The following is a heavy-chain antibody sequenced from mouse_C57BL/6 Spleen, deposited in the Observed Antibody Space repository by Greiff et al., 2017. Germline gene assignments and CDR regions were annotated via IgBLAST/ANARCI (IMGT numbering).Heavy chain of an antibody. Sequence: EVKLVESGGDLVKPGGSLKLSCAASGFTFSSYGMSWVRQTPDKRLEWVATISSGGSYTYYPDSVKGRFTISRDNAKNTLYLQMSSLKSEDTAMYYCARRMITTGPFYAMDYWGQGTSVTVSS. D-gene: IGHD2-4*01. CDR1: GFTFSSYG. CDR3: ARRMITTGPFYAMDY. CDR2: ISSGGSYT. V-gene: IGHV5-6*02. J-gene: IGHJ4*01.